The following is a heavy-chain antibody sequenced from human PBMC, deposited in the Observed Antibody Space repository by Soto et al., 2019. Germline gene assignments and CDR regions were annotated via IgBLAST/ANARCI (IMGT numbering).Heavy chain of an antibody. CDR1: GLTFRDYY. V-gene: IGHV3-11*01. D-gene: IGHD6-19*01. J-gene: IGHJ4*02. CDR3: ATYGSGWSGRKFDY. Sequence: QVQLVESGGGLVKPGGSLRLSCAASGLTFRDYYMSWIRQAPGKGLEWVSYISSSGNTIHYADSVKGRFTISRDDAWDSLYLQMNSLRADDTAVYYCATYGSGWSGRKFDYWGQGTLVTVSS. CDR2: ISSSGNTI.